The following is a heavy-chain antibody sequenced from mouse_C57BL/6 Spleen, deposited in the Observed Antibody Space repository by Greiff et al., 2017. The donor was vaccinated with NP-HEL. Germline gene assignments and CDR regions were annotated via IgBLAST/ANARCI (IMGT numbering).Heavy chain of an antibody. D-gene: IGHD1-1*01. CDR3: ARDSPLVTTVVDYYFDY. CDR1: GFTFSSYA. CDR2: ISDGGSYT. V-gene: IGHV5-4*01. Sequence: DVMLVESGGGLVKPGGSLKLSCAASGFTFSSYAMSWVRQTPEKRLEWVATISDGGSYTYYPDNAKNNLYLQMSHLKSEDTAMYYCARDSPLVTTVVDYYFDYWGQGTTLTVSS. J-gene: IGHJ2*01.